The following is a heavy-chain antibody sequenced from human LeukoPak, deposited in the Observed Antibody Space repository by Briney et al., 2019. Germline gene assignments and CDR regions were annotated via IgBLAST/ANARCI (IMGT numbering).Heavy chain of an antibody. CDR3: TTGEFLEWLLYFDY. CDR1: GFTLSNAW. J-gene: IGHJ4*02. CDR2: XXXXXXGGTT. V-gene: IGHV3-15*01. Sequence: GGSLRLSCAASGFTLSNAWXXXXXXXXXXXXXXXXRXXXXXXGGTTDYAAPVXXXXXXXRXXXXNTXYLQMNSLKTEDTAVYYCTTGEFLEWLLYFDYWGQGTLVTVSS. D-gene: IGHD3-3*01.